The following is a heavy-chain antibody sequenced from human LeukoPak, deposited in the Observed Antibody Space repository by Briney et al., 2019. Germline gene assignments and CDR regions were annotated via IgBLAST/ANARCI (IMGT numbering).Heavy chain of an antibody. CDR3: ARKLYSYGPVGY. D-gene: IGHD5-18*01. J-gene: IGHJ4*02. V-gene: IGHV4-4*07. CDR1: GDSISYFY. CDR2: ISGSGST. Sequence: PSETLSLTCSVSGDSISYFYWSWIRQAAGKGLEWIGRISGSGSTDYNASLKSRVTMSVDTSKNQFSLKLSSVTAADTAVYYCARKLYSYGPVGYWGQGTLVTVSS.